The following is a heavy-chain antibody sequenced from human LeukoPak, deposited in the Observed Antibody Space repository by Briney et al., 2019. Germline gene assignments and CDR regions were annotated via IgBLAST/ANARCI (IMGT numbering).Heavy chain of an antibody. CDR1: GLTFSSYW. D-gene: IGHD3-10*01. CDR3: ARERGSGSYHPFDP. J-gene: IGHJ5*02. CDR2: IKQDGSEK. Sequence: GGSLRLSCVASGLTFSSYWMSWVRQTPGKGLVWVANIKQDGSEKNYVDSVKGRFTISRDNAKNSLYLQMNSLRADDTAVYYCARERGSGSYHPFDPWGQGTLATVSS. V-gene: IGHV3-7*01.